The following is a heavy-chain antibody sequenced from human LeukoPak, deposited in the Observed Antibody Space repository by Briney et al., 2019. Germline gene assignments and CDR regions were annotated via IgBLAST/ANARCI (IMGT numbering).Heavy chain of an antibody. Sequence: SETLSLTCTVSGGSISSSNYYWGWIRQPPGKGLEWIGTIYYSGSTYYNPSLKSRVTISVDTSKNQFSLKLSSVTAADTAVYYCARLDSFGGGDYWGQGTLVTVSS. J-gene: IGHJ4*02. CDR1: GGSISSSNYY. V-gene: IGHV4-39*01. CDR2: IYYSGST. D-gene: IGHD3-10*01. CDR3: ARLDSFGGGDY.